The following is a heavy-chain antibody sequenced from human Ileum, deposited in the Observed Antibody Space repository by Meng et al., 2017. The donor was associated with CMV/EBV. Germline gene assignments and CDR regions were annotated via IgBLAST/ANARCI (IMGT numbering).Heavy chain of an antibody. CDR2: ISAYNGNT. D-gene: IGHD6-13*01. J-gene: IGHJ4*02. V-gene: IGHV1-18*01. CDR1: GYTFTSYG. CDR3: ARDLGGSSWYPDDY. Sequence: ASGYTFTSYGISWVRQAPGQGLEWMGWISAYNGNTNYAQKLQDRVTMTTDTSTSTAYMELRSLRSDDTAVYYCARDLGGSSWYPDDYWGQGTLVTVSS.